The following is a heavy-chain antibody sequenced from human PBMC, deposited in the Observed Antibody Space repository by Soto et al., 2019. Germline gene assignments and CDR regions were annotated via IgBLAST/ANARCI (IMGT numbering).Heavy chain of an antibody. Sequence: SETMSLTCPVAGGSISSYYLSWIRPPTGKGLEWIGYIYYSGSTNYNPSLKSRVTISVDTSKNQFSLKLSSVTAADTAVYFCARTRPHDPVVVGAAPREVYFDLWGQGTLVTVSS. CDR1: GGSISSYY. CDR3: ARTRPHDPVVVGAAPREVYFDL. V-gene: IGHV4-59*01. J-gene: IGHJ4*01. D-gene: IGHD1-26*01. CDR2: IYYSGST.